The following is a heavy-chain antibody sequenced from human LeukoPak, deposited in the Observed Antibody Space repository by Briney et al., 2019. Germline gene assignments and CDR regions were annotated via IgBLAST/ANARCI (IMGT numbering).Heavy chain of an antibody. Sequence: RGSLRLSCAASGFTFSSYSMNWVRQAPGKGLEWVSSISSSSSYIYYADSVKGRFTISRDNAKNSLYLQMNSLRAEDTAVYYCARDGGYCSSTSCYVFDYWGQGTLVTVSS. CDR2: ISSSSSYI. V-gene: IGHV3-21*01. D-gene: IGHD2-2*01. CDR1: GFTFSSYS. CDR3: ARDGGYCSSTSCYVFDY. J-gene: IGHJ4*02.